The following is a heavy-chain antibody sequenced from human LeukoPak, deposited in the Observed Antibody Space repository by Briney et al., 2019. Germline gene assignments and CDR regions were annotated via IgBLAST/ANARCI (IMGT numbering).Heavy chain of an antibody. J-gene: IGHJ4*02. D-gene: IGHD6-25*01. Sequence: ASVKVSCKASGYTFTGYYVHWVRQAPGQGLEWMGMIIPSDGFTSYAQKFQGRVTMTRDMSTSTVYMELSSLRSDDTAVYYCAKDRAAARNFDHWGQGTLVTVSS. CDR2: IIPSDGFT. CDR1: GYTFTGYY. CDR3: AKDRAAARNFDH. V-gene: IGHV1-46*01.